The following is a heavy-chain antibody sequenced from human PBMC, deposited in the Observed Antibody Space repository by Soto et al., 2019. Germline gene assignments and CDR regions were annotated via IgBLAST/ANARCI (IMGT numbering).Heavy chain of an antibody. J-gene: IGHJ6*02. CDR2: IDPSDSYT. D-gene: IGHD4-17*01. CDR3: ASPADYYGDYSYYYYGMDV. CDR1: GYSFTSYW. Sequence: PRESLKISCKGSGYSFTSYWISWVRQMPGKGLEWMGRIDPSDSYTNYSPSFQGHVTISADKSISTAYLQWSSLKASDTAMYYCASPADYYGDYSYYYYGMDVWGQGTTVTVSS. V-gene: IGHV5-10-1*01.